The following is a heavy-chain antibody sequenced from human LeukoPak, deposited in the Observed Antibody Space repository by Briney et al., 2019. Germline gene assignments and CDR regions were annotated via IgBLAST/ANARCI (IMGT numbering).Heavy chain of an antibody. CDR3: AKSYSSSWLSSFDY. D-gene: IGHD6-13*01. J-gene: IGHJ4*02. CDR1: GFTFSSYA. CDR2: ISGSGGST. Sequence: GSLRLSCVASGFTFSSYAMSWVRQAPGKGLEWVSAISGSGGSTYYADSVKGRFTISRDNSKNTLYLQMNSLRAEDTAVYYCAKSYSSSWLSSFDYWGQGTLVTVSS. V-gene: IGHV3-23*01.